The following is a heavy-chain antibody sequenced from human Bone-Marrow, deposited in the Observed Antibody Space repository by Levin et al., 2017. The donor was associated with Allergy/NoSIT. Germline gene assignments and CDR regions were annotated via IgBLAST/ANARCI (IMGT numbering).Heavy chain of an antibody. V-gene: IGHV3-30*18. J-gene: IGHJ4*02. CDR2: ISNDGDNK. Sequence: GESLKISCVASGFAFSSYGMNWVRQAPGKGLEWVSIISNDGDNKYYADAVKGRFTISRDNSKNTFYLQMNSLRTEDTAVYFCAKDGRIAARGAQPFDNWGQGTLVTVSS. CDR1: GFAFSSYG. D-gene: IGHD6-6*01. CDR3: AKDGRIAARGAQPFDN.